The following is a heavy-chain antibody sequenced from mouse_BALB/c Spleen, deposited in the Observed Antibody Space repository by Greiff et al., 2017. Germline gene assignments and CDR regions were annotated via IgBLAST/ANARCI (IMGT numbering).Heavy chain of an antibody. CDR1: GYTFTDYA. J-gene: IGHJ4*01. CDR3: ARSYYGSSDYAMDY. Sequence: QVQLQQSGAELVRPGVSVKISCKGSGYTFTDYAMHWVKQSHAKSLEWIGVISTYYGDASYNQKFKGKATMTVDKSSSTAYMELARLTSEDSAIYYCARSYYGSSDYAMDYWGKGTSVTVSS. V-gene: IGHV1S137*01. D-gene: IGHD1-1*01. CDR2: ISTYYGDA.